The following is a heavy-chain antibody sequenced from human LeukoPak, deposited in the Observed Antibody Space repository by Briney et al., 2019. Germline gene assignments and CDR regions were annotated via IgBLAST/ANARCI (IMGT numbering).Heavy chain of an antibody. CDR3: ARVPNARNTYGYSDK. V-gene: IGHV1-18*04. CDR1: GYAFRDHG. D-gene: IGHD5-18*01. CDR2: ISGYNGHT. J-gene: IGHJ4*02. Sequence: ASVKVSCTASGYAFRDHGVNWVRQAPGQGLEWMEWISGYNGHTSYAQKFQGRVMVTTDRSTNTAYLELRSLRSDDTAVYYCARVPNARNTYGYSDKWGEGTLVTVS.